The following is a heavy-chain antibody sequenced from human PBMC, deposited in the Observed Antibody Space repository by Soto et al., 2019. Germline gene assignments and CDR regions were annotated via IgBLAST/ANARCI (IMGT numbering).Heavy chain of an antibody. V-gene: IGHV3-73*02. Sequence: EVQLVESGGGLVQPGGSLKLSCAASGLTFSGSAIHWVRQASGKGLEWVGRIRSKANSYATAYAASVKGRFTISRDDSKNTAHLQMNSLKTEDTAVYYCTRISGYLYNYYGMDVWGQGTTVTVSS. CDR2: IRSKANSYAT. D-gene: IGHD5-12*01. J-gene: IGHJ6*02. CDR3: TRISGYLYNYYGMDV. CDR1: GLTFSGSA.